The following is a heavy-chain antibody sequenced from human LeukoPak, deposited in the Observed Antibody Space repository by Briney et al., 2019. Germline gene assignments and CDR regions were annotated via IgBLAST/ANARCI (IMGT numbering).Heavy chain of an antibody. V-gene: IGHV4-34*01. CDR2: INHSGST. J-gene: IGHJ4*02. CDR3: ARGALVGATPFDY. CDR1: GGSFSGYY. D-gene: IGHD1-26*01. Sequence: SETLSLTCAVYGGSFSGYYWSWIRQPPGKGLEWIGEINHSGSTNYNPSLKSRVTISVDTSKNQFSLKLSSVTAADTAVYYCARGALVGATPFDYWGQGTLVTVSS.